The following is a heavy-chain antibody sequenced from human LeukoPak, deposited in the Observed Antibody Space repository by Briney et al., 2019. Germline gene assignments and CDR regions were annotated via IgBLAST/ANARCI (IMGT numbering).Heavy chain of an antibody. CDR1: VYSISSGYF. CDR2: IYHSGST. D-gene: IGHD3-9*01. Sequence: PSETLSLTCTVSVYSISSGYFWGWIRQPPGKGLEWLGTIYHSGSTYYNPSLKSRVTISVDTSKNQFSLKLSSVTAADTAVYYCARLTGYRIESAFDIWGQGTMVTVSS. V-gene: IGHV4-38-2*02. CDR3: ARLTGYRIESAFDI. J-gene: IGHJ3*02.